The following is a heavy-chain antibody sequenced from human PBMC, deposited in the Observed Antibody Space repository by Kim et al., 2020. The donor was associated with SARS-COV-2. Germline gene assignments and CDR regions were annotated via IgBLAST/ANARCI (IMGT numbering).Heavy chain of an antibody. V-gene: IGHV3-30*07. Sequence: VKGRFTISRDNSKNTLYLQMNSLRAEDTAVYYCARESFGSRGYYYYGMDVWGQGTTVTVSS. D-gene: IGHD3-16*01. CDR3: ARESFGSRGYYYYGMDV. J-gene: IGHJ6*02.